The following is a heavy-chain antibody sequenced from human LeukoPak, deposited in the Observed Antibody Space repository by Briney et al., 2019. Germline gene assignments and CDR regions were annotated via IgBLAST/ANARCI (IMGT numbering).Heavy chain of an antibody. D-gene: IGHD3-3*01. CDR2: IRGSGGST. Sequence: GGSLRLSCAASGFTFSSYAMSWVRQAPGEGLEWVSAIRGSGGSTYYADSVKGRFTISRDNSKNTLYLQMNSLRAEDTAVYYCARDTRITIFGVVIPYYYYYYMDVWGKGTTVTVSS. V-gene: IGHV3-23*01. CDR1: GFTFSSYA. CDR3: ARDTRITIFGVVIPYYYYYYMDV. J-gene: IGHJ6*03.